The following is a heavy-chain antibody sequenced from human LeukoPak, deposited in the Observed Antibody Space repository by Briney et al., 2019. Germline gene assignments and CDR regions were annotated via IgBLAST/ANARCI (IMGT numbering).Heavy chain of an antibody. V-gene: IGHV3-30*02. CDR1: GFTFSSYG. Sequence: PGGSLRLSCAASGFTFSSYGKHWVRQAPGKGLEWVAFIRYDGSNKYYADSVKGRFTISRDNSKNALYLQMNSLRAEDTAVYYCAKDLYSSGWPNWFDPWGQGTLVTAS. D-gene: IGHD6-19*01. CDR3: AKDLYSSGWPNWFDP. CDR2: IRYDGSNK. J-gene: IGHJ5*02.